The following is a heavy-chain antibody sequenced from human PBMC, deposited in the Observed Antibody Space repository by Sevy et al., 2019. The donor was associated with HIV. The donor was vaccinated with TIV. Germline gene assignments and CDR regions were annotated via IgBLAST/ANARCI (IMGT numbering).Heavy chain of an antibody. Sequence: GSVKVSCKASGDTFTSYGISWVRQAPGQGLEWMGWVTVYNGNPNYALKFQDRLILTTDTSTSTAYMELRSLRSDDTAVYYCARGPTSIVRGRTVYYGLDVWGQGTTVTVSS. D-gene: IGHD1-26*01. CDR1: GDTFTSYG. J-gene: IGHJ6*02. CDR3: ARGPTSIVRGRTVYYGLDV. CDR2: VTVYNGNP. V-gene: IGHV1-18*01.